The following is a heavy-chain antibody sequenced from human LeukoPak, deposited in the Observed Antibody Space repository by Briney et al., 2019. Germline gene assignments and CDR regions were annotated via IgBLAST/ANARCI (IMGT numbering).Heavy chain of an antibody. Sequence: SETLSLTCTVSGGSITSSSYYWGWIRQPPGKGLEWIGSFFYSGSTFYSPSLKSRVTISVDTSKNQFSLKVSSVTAADTAVYYCAKDSDSVRGVIINWGQGTLVTVSS. CDR1: GGSITSSSYY. D-gene: IGHD3-10*01. J-gene: IGHJ4*02. CDR3: AKDSDSVRGVIIN. CDR2: FFYSGST. V-gene: IGHV4-39*02.